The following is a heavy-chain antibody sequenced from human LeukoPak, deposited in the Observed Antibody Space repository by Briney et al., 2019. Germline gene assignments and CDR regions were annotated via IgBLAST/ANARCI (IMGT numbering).Heavy chain of an antibody. CDR2: IYYSGST. CDR1: GGSISSSSYY. J-gene: IGHJ5*02. CDR3: AIKNWNYEGLFDP. D-gene: IGHD1-7*01. V-gene: IGHV4-39*01. Sequence: PSETLSLTCTVSGGSISSSSYYWGWIRRPPGKGLEWIGSIYYSGSTYYNPSLKSRVTISVDTSKNQFSLKLSSVTAADTAVYYCAIKNWNYEGLFDPWGQGTLVTVSS.